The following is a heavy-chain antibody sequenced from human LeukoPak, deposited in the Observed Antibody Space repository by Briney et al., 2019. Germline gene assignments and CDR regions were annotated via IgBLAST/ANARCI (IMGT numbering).Heavy chain of an antibody. CDR1: GFTFSSYS. J-gene: IGHJ4*02. CDR3: ARRCYYDSSGYYFDY. V-gene: IGHV3-21*01. CDR2: ISSSSSYI. Sequence: GGSLRLSCAASGFTFSSYSMNWVRQAPGKGLEWVSSISSSSSYIYYADSVKGRFAISRDNAKNSLYLQMNSLRAEDTAVYYCARRCYYDSSGYYFDYWGQGTLVTVSS. D-gene: IGHD3-22*01.